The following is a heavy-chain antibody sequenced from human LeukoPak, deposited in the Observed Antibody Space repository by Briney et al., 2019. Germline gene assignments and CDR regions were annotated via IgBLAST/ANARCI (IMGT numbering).Heavy chain of an antibody. J-gene: IGHJ3*02. CDR1: GFTFSTFP. CDR2: IIGSGADT. V-gene: IGHV3-23*01. Sequence: GGSLRLSCAASGFTFSTFPMTWVRQAPGKGLEWVSVIIGSGADTYYADSVKGRFTISRDNSKNTVYLQMNSLRAEDAAIYYCARDEAFDIWGQGTMVTVSS. CDR3: ARDEAFDI.